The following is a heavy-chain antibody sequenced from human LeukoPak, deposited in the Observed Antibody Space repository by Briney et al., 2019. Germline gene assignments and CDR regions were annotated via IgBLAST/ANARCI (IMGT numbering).Heavy chain of an antibody. CDR1: GFTFNSFG. V-gene: IGHV3-30*03. J-gene: IGHJ4*02. CDR3: ATGAGWLQYDY. CDR2: ISYDGSNK. Sequence: GRSLRLSCATSGFTFNSFGMHWARQAPGKGLEWVAFISYDGSNKDYADSVKGRFTISRDNSKNTLYLQMNSLRAEDTAVYYCATGAGWLQYDYWGQGTLVTVSS. D-gene: IGHD5-24*01.